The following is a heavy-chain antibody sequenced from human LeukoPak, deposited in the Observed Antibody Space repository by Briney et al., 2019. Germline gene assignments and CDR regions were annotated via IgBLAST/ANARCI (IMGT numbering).Heavy chain of an antibody. CDR2: ISYDGSNK. Sequence: GGSLRLSCAASGFTFSSYDMHWVRQAPGKGLEWAAVISYDGSNKYYADSVRGRFTISRDNSKNTLYLQMNSLRAEDTAVYYCARDMGDSSGYFDYWGQGTLVTVSS. V-gene: IGHV3-30*04. CDR1: GFTFSSYD. CDR3: ARDMGDSSGYFDY. D-gene: IGHD3-22*01. J-gene: IGHJ4*02.